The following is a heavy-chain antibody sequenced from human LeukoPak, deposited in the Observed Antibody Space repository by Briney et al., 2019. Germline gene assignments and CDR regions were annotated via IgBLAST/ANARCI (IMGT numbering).Heavy chain of an antibody. Sequence: KPSETLSLTCTVSGGPVSSHYWSWIRQPAEKGLEWIGRIHTSGSTNYNPSLKSRVTMSVDTSKNQFSLKLSSVTAADTAMYYCARDQGGGYYYYMDVWGKGTTVTVSS. V-gene: IGHV4-4*07. CDR1: GGPVSSHY. D-gene: IGHD2-15*01. CDR3: ARDQGGGYYYYMDV. J-gene: IGHJ6*03. CDR2: IHTSGST.